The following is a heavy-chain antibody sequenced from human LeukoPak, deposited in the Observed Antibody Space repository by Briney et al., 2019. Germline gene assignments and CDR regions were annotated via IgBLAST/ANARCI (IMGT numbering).Heavy chain of an antibody. CDR2: VYYSGST. V-gene: IGHV4-4*07. D-gene: IGHD3-22*01. CDR3: ARVRDSSGYYAPLNFDY. Sequence: SETLSLTCTVSGGSISSYYWSWIRQPAGKGLEWIGRVYYSGSTNYNPSLKSRVTISVDTSKNQFSLKLSSVTAADTAVYYCARVRDSSGYYAPLNFDYWGQGTLVTVSS. CDR1: GGSISSYY. J-gene: IGHJ4*02.